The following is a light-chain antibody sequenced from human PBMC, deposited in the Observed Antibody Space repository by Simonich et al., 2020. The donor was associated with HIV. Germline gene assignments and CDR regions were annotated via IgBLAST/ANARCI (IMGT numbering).Light chain of an antibody. CDR2: AAS. V-gene: IGKV1-39*01. J-gene: IGKJ3*01. Sequence: IQMTQSPSSLSASVGDRVTITCRASQSISSYLNWYQQKPGKAPKLLIYAASSLQSGGPSRFSGSGSGTDFTLTISRLQPEDFATYYGQQSYSTRFTFGPGTKVDIK. CDR3: QQSYSTRFT. CDR1: QSISSY.